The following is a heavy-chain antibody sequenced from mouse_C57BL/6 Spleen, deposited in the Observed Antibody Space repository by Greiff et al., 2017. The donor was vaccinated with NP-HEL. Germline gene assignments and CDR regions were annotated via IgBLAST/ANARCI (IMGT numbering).Heavy chain of an antibody. CDR2: IYPGDGDT. CDR3: ARSTTDYFDY. Sequence: VQLQKSGPELVKPGASVKISCKASGYAFSSSWMNWVKQRPGKGLEWIGRIYPGDGDTNYNGKFKGKATLTADKSSSTAYMQLSSLTSEDSAVYFCARSTTDYFDYWGQGTTLTVSS. CDR1: GYAFSSSW. J-gene: IGHJ2*01. V-gene: IGHV1-82*01. D-gene: IGHD1-1*01.